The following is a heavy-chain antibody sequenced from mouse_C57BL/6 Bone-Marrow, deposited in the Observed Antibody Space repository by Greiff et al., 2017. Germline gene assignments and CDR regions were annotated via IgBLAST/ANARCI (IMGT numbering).Heavy chain of an antibody. CDR1: GYTFTSYG. Sequence: QVQLQQSGAELARPGASVKLSCKASGYTFTSYGISWVKQRTGQGLEWIGEIYPRSGNTYYNEKFKGKATLTADKSSSTAYMELRSLTSEDSAVYFCARKGGLRRYYYAMDYWGQGTSVTVSS. V-gene: IGHV1-81*01. CDR3: ARKGGLRRYYYAMDY. D-gene: IGHD2-4*01. CDR2: IYPRSGNT. J-gene: IGHJ4*01.